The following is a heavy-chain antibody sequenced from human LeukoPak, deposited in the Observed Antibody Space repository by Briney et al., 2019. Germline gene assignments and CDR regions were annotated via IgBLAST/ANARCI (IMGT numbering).Heavy chain of an antibody. Sequence: ALVKDSCKASGYTFISYDINWVRQATGQGLEWRGWMNPSSGNTGYAQKFQGRVTMTRNTSINTAYMELSSLKSEDTAAYYCARGRPHGVWGKGTAVTVSS. V-gene: IGHV1-8*01. D-gene: IGHD2-8*01. J-gene: IGHJ6*04. CDR2: MNPSSGNT. CDR1: GYTFISYD. CDR3: ARGRPHGV.